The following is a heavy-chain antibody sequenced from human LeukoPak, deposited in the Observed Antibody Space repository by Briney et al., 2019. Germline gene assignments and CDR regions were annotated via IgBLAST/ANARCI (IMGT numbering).Heavy chain of an antibody. D-gene: IGHD4-11*01. Sequence: PGGSLRLSCAASGFTFSSYGMHWVRQAPGKGLEWVAVIWYDGSNKYYADSVKGRFTISRDNSKNTLYLQMNSLRAEDTAVYYCAKNQVATVYFYYMDVWGKGTTVTVSS. CDR1: GFTFSSYG. CDR3: AKNQVATVYFYYMDV. CDR2: IWYDGSNK. V-gene: IGHV3-33*06. J-gene: IGHJ6*03.